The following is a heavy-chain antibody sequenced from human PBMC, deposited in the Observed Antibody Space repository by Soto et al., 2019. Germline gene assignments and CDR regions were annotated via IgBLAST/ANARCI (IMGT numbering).Heavy chain of an antibody. CDR2: IYYSGST. Sequence: KPSETLSLTCTVSGGSISSSSYYWGWIRQPPGKGLEWIGSIYYSGSTYYNPSLKSRVTISVDTSKNQFSLKLSSVTTADTAVYYCAGVRIAVAGTYYFDYSGQGTLVTVSS. J-gene: IGHJ4*02. CDR3: AGVRIAVAGTYYFDY. V-gene: IGHV4-39*01. D-gene: IGHD6-19*01. CDR1: GGSISSSSYY.